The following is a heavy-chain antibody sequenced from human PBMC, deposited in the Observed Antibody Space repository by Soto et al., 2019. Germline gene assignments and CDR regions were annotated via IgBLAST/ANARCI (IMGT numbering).Heavy chain of an antibody. CDR2: IDSSDSYT. CDR3: ARQIGRAGAGKKDY. CDR1: GYSFTSYW. J-gene: IGHJ4*02. V-gene: IGHV5-10-1*01. D-gene: IGHD6-19*01. Sequence: GDSLKISCNGSGYSFTSYWISWVRQMSGKGLECMGRIDSSDSYTNYSPSFQGHVTISADKSISTAYLQWSSLKASDTAMYYCARQIGRAGAGKKDYWGQGTLVTVSS.